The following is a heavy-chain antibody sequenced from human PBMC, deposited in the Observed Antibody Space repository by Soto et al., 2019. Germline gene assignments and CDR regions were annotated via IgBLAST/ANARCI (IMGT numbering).Heavy chain of an antibody. D-gene: IGHD3-22*01. CDR3: AKLPTEYDYDSSGYPLDY. CDR2: ISGSGDST. V-gene: IGHV3-23*01. J-gene: IGHJ4*02. Sequence: PGGSLRLSCAASGFTFSSYAMTWVRQAPGKGLEWVSAISGSGDSTYYADSVKGRFTISRDNSKNTLYLQMNSLRAEDTAVYYCAKLPTEYDYDSSGYPLDYWGQGT. CDR1: GFTFSSYA.